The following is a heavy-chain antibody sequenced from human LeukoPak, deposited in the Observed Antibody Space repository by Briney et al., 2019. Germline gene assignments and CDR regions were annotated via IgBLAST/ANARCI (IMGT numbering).Heavy chain of an antibody. J-gene: IGHJ2*01. CDR1: GGSISSGTYY. Sequence: PSETLSLTCTVSGGSISSGTYYWTWIRQPAGKGLEWIGRIYTSGSTNYNPSLKSRVTISVDTSKNQFSLKLSSVTAADTAVYYCARDVGGYSYGYRPTELYWYFDLWGRGTLVTVSS. D-gene: IGHD5-18*01. CDR2: IYTSGST. V-gene: IGHV4-61*02. CDR3: ARDVGGYSYGYRPTELYWYFDL.